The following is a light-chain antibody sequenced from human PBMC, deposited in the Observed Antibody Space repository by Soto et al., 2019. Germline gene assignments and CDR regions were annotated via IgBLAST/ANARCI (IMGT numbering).Light chain of an antibody. V-gene: IGKV1-16*02. Sequence: DIQMTQSPPSLSASVGDRVTITCRASQDISSSLAWFQQKPGKAPKSLIYAASNFQSGVPSKFSGSGSGTVFTLTISSLQPEDFATYYCQQYKSYPFTFGGGTKVEIK. J-gene: IGKJ4*01. CDR2: AAS. CDR3: QQYKSYPFT. CDR1: QDISSS.